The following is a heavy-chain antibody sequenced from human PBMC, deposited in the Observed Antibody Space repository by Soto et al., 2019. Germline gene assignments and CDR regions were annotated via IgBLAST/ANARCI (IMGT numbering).Heavy chain of an antibody. Sequence: ASVKVSCKASGYTFTGYYMHWVRQAPGQGLEWMGWINPNSGGTNYAQKFQGWVTMTRDTSISTAYMGLSRLRSDDTAVYYCARGGAEDYDSSGYPRYNWFDPWGQGTLVTVSS. J-gene: IGHJ5*02. CDR2: INPNSGGT. V-gene: IGHV1-2*04. CDR3: ARGGAEDYDSSGYPRYNWFDP. D-gene: IGHD3-22*01. CDR1: GYTFTGYY.